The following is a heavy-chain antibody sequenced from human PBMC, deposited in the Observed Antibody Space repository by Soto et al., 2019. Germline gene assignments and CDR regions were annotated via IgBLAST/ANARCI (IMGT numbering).Heavy chain of an antibody. Sequence: EVQLLESGGGFVQPGGSLRLSCAASGFTFSNYAMNWVRQAPGKGLEWVSAISGSGGSRFYPDSVKGRLIISRDNSKNTLHLQMNSLRAEDTAVYYCAKSEAMTPGWDYFDYWGQGTLVTVSS. CDR3: AKSEAMTPGWDYFDY. CDR2: ISGSGGSR. CDR1: GFTFSNYA. D-gene: IGHD3-16*01. V-gene: IGHV3-23*01. J-gene: IGHJ4*02.